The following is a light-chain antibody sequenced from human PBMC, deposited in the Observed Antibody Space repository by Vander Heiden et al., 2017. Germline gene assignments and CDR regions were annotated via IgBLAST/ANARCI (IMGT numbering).Light chain of an antibody. CDR2: WAS. Sequence: DIVMTQSPVPFAVSVGESTTTIRQCSPSLLYTFNNKNFLAWYQQKPGQSPKLLIYWASTRESGVPDRFSGSGSGTDFTLTISSLQAEDVALYSCHQYEETPQTFGQGTKLEIK. J-gene: IGKJ1*01. CDR1: PSLLYTFNNKNF. V-gene: IGKV4-1*01. CDR3: HQYEETPQT.